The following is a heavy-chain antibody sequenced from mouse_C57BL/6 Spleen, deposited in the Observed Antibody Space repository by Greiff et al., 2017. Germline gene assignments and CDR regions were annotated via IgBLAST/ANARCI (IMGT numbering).Heavy chain of an antibody. CDR1: GYTFTSYW. Sequence: QVQLKQSGAELVKPGASVKLSCKASGYTFTSYWMHWVKQRPGQGLEWIGMIHPNSGSTNYNEKFKSKATLTVDKSSSTAYMQLSSLTSEDSAVYYCARVTTVVGGYFDVWGTGTTVTVSS. CDR2: IHPNSGST. D-gene: IGHD1-1*01. J-gene: IGHJ1*03. CDR3: ARVTTVVGGYFDV. V-gene: IGHV1-64*01.